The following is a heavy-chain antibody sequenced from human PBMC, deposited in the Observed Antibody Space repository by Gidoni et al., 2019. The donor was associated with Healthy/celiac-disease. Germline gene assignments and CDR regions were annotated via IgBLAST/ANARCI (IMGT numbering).Heavy chain of an antibody. J-gene: IGHJ4*02. CDR2: INPNSGGT. D-gene: IGHD3-9*01. Sequence: QVQLVQSGAEVKKPGASVKVSCKASGYTFTGYYMHWVRQAPGQGLEWMGWINPNSGGTNYAQKFQGRVTMTRDTSISTAYMELSRLRSDDTAVYYCARDLNDILTGYSQPLDYWGQGTLVTVSS. CDR3: ARDLNDILTGYSQPLDY. V-gene: IGHV1-2*02. CDR1: GYTFTGYY.